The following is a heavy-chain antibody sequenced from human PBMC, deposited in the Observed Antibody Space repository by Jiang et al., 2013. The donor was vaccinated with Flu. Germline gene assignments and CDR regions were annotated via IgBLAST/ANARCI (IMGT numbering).Heavy chain of an antibody. D-gene: IGHD2-15*01. CDR2: IFHSGNT. V-gene: IGHV4-31*01. Sequence: GPGLVKPSQTLSLTCTVSGGSISSFGHYWSWIRQHPGKGLEWIGCIFHSGNTYYNPSLKSLVSLSVDTSENQFSLKLDSVTAADTAVYYCASSDIVVAVGAPYGMDVVGPRATVTVS. CDR3: ASSDIVVAVGAPYGMDV. J-gene: IGHJ6*02. CDR1: GGSISSFGHY.